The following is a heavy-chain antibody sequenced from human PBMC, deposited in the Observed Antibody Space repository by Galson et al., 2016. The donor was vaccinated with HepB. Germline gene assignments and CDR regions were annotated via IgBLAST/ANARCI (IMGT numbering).Heavy chain of an antibody. CDR3: AHRGRTRYFGT. Sequence: PALVKPTQTLTLTCSVSGISVTTFEVGVGGIRQSPGKAPEWLAIIYWDDEDRYSPSLKSRLTITRDTSKTQVVLTMINMDPEDTATYYCAHRGRTRYFGTWGQGTLVTVSS. CDR1: GISVTTFEVG. V-gene: IGHV2-5*02. J-gene: IGHJ4*02. D-gene: IGHD3/OR15-3a*01. CDR2: IYWDDED.